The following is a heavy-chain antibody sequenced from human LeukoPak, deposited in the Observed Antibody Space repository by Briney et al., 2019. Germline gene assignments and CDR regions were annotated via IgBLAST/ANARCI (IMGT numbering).Heavy chain of an antibody. CDR1: GGSISSGGYY. CDR3: ARGIAVAGTFLFDY. CDR2: IYYSGST. J-gene: IGHJ4*02. V-gene: IGHV4-31*03. Sequence: PSETLSLTCTVSGGSISSGGYYWSWIRQHPGKGLEWIGYIYYSGSTYYNPSLKSRVTISVDTSKNQFSLKLSSVTAADTAVYYCARGIAVAGTFLFDYWGQGTLVTVSS. D-gene: IGHD6-19*01.